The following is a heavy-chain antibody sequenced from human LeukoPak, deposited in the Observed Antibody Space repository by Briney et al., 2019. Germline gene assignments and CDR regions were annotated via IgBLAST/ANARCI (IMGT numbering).Heavy chain of an antibody. CDR1: GYSFTSYW. CDR2: IDPSDSYT. CDR3: ARRPGRAAAGTTIYYYYGMDV. Sequence: GESLKISCKGSGYSFTSYWISWVRQMPGKGLEWMGRIDPSDSYTNYSPSFQGHVTISADKSISTAYLQWSSLKASGTAMYYCARRPGRAAAGTTIYYYYGMDVWGQGTTVTVSS. J-gene: IGHJ6*02. V-gene: IGHV5-10-1*01. D-gene: IGHD6-13*01.